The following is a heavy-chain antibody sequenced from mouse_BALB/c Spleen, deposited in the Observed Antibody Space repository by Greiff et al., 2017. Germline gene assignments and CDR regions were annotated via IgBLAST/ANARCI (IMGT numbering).Heavy chain of an antibody. CDR1: GFNIKDYY. CDR3: NAFYYGSSFDY. J-gene: IGHJ2*01. CDR2: IDPENGDT. D-gene: IGHD1-1*01. V-gene: IGHV14-4*02. Sequence: EVKLQESGAELVRSGASVKLSCTASGFNIKDYYMHWVKQRPEQGLEWIGWIDPENGDTEYAPKFQGKATMTADTSSNTAYLQLSSLTSEDTAVYYCNAFYYGSSFDYWGQGTTLTVSS.